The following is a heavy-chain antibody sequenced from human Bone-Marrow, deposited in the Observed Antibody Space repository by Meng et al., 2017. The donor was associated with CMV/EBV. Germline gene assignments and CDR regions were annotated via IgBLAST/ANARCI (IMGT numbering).Heavy chain of an antibody. V-gene: IGHV3-30*04. D-gene: IGHD3-10*01. CDR1: GFTFSSYG. CDR3: ARDERLLWFGELLSSFYYYYGMDV. CDR2: ISYDGSNE. Sequence: GESLKISCAASGFTFSSYGMHWVRQAPGKGLEWVAVISYDGSNEYYADSVKGRFTISRDNSKNTLYLQMNSLRAEDTAVYYCARDERLLWFGELLSSFYYYYGMDVWGQGPTVTGYS. J-gene: IGHJ6*01.